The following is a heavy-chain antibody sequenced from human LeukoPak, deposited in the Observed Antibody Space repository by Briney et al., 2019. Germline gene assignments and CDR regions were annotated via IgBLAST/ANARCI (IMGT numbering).Heavy chain of an antibody. CDR3: ATPIFGVVITYPYYYGMDV. CDR1: GYTLTELS. J-gene: IGHJ6*02. D-gene: IGHD3-3*01. V-gene: IGHV1-24*01. Sequence: ASVKVSCKVSGYTLTELSMHWVRQAPGKGLEWMGGFDPEDGETIYAQKFQGRVTMTEDTSTDTAYMELSSLRSEDTAVYYCATPIFGVVITYPYYYGMDVWGQGTTVTVSS. CDR2: FDPEDGET.